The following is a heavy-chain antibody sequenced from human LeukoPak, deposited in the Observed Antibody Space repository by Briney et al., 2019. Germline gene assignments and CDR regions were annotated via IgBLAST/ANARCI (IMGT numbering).Heavy chain of an antibody. CDR2: IHYSGNS. CDR3: ALAPNSNWFDF. Sequence: SETLSLTCSVSGDSISDFYWNWIRQPPGKRLEWIGNIHYSGNSNYNPSLQSRVTISIDTSRKQLFLKLTSVTAADTAVYYCALAPNSNWFDFWGQGTLVTVSS. CDR1: GDSISDFY. D-gene: IGHD2-8*01. V-gene: IGHV4-59*08. J-gene: IGHJ5*01.